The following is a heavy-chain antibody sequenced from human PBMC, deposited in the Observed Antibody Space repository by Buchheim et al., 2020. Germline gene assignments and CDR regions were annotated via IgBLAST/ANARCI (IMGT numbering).Heavy chain of an antibody. V-gene: IGHV1-46*01. D-gene: IGHD3-22*01. J-gene: IGHJ4*02. CDR3: ARDWTTMIVVVTPVLGY. Sequence: QVQLVQSGAEVKKPGASVKVSCKASGYTFTSYYMHWVRQAPGQGLEWMGIINPSGGSTSYAQKFQGRVNMTRDTSTRTVYMELSSLRSEDTAVYYCARDWTTMIVVVTPVLGYWGQGTL. CDR2: INPSGGST. CDR1: GYTFTSYY.